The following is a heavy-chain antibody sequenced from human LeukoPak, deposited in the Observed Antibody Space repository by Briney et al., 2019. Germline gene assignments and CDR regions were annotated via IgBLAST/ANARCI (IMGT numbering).Heavy chain of an antibody. J-gene: IGHJ4*02. CDR2: TSYRSKWSS. V-gene: IGHV6-1*01. Sequence: SQTLSLTCAISGDSFSSNSAAWNWFRQSPSRGLEWLGRTSYRSKWSSDYAVSVKSRITINPDTSKNQFSLQLSSVTPEDTAVYFCARGRGGPFDYWGQGILVTVSS. CDR3: ARGRGGPFDY. CDR1: GDSFSSNSAA. D-gene: IGHD3-10*01.